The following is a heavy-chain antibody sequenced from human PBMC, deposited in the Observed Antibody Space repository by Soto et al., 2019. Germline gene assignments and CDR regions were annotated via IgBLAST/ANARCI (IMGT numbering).Heavy chain of an antibody. V-gene: IGHV4-30-2*01. J-gene: IGHJ6*02. CDR1: GGSISSGGYS. CDR2: IYHSGSS. D-gene: IGHD4-17*01. Sequence: QLQLQESGSGLVKPSQTLSLTCAVSGGSISSGGYSWTWIRQPPGRGLEWIGYIYHSGSSYYNPSLKSRVTISVDRSKNQFSLKLSSVTAADTAVYYCARAPSGDYGYGMDVWGQGTTVTVSS. CDR3: ARAPSGDYGYGMDV.